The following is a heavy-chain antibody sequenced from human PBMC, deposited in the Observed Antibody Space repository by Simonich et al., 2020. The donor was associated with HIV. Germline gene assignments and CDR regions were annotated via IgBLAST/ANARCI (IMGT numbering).Heavy chain of an antibody. CDR2: INHSGST. CDR3: ARGFYQRLYYFDY. CDR1: GGSFSGYY. V-gene: IGHV4-34*01. Sequence: QVQLQQWGAGLLKPSETLSLTCAVYGGSFSGYYWSWIRQPPGTGLESIGEINHSGSTNYKPSLKSRVTISVDTSKNQFSLKLSSVTAADTAVYYCARGFYQRLYYFDYWGQGTLVTVSS. D-gene: IGHD2-2*01. J-gene: IGHJ4*02.